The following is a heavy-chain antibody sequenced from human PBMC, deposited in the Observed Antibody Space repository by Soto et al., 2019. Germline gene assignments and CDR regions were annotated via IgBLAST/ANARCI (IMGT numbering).Heavy chain of an antibody. CDR1: GYPVTAYY. V-gene: IGHV1-2*02. D-gene: IGHD3-3*01. CDR3: ARGVGVGVAGSAAFEM. Sequence: QLHLVQSGAVVKKPGASVTVSCSASGYPVTAYYMHWVRQAPGRGLEWMGGINPATGAATYTQTFPGRVTMARETSTSTVFTELGGLTSGDSAVFFCARGVGVGVAGSAAFEMWGQGTLVTVSS. CDR2: INPATGAA. J-gene: IGHJ3*02.